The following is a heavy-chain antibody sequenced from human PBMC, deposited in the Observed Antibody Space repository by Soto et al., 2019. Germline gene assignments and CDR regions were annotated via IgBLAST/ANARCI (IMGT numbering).Heavy chain of an antibody. J-gene: IGHJ4*02. CDR1: GFIFSNFG. CDR3: ARRLRSVLDY. CDR2: ISSDEKIK. V-gene: IGHV3-33*01. Sequence: GGFLRLSCVESGFIFSNFGMHWVRQAPGKGLEWVAVISSDEKIKQYADSVRGRFAISRDNSKNTLYLQMTSLRAEDTAIYYCARRLRSVLDYWGQGALVTVSS. D-gene: IGHD6-6*01.